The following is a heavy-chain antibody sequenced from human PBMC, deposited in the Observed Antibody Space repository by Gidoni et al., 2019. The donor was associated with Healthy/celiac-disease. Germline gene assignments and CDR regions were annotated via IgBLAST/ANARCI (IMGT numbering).Heavy chain of an antibody. V-gene: IGHV3-15*01. CDR2: IKSEPDGGTT. CDR1: GFPFSPAW. CDR3: TTDLIVGATSL. D-gene: IGHD1-26*01. J-gene: IGHJ4*02. Sequence: EVQLVESGGGLVKPGGSLRLSCAASGFPFSPAWRSWVRQAPGRGLGWVGRIKSEPDGGTTDYAAPVKGRFTISRDDSKNTLYLQMNSLKTEDTAVYYCTTDLIVGATSLWGQGTLVTVSS.